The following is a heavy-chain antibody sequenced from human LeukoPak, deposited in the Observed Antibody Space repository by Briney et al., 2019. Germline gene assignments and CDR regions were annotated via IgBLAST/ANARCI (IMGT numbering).Heavy chain of an antibody. CDR3: TTLDGSSWYAGTY. CDR2: ITSKTDGETT. Sequence: GGSLRLSCAASGFTFSNAWMSWVRQAPGKGLEWVGRITSKTDGETTDYAAPVKGRFTISRDDSKNTLYLQMNSLKNEDTAVYYCTTLDGSSWYAGTYWGQGALVTVSS. CDR1: GFTFSNAW. V-gene: IGHV3-15*01. D-gene: IGHD6-13*01. J-gene: IGHJ4*02.